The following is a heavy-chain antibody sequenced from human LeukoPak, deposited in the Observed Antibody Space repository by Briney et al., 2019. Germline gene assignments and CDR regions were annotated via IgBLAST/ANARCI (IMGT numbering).Heavy chain of an antibody. V-gene: IGHV4-39*01. CDR3: ARHSSWLRLYNWFDP. CDR2: IYYSGST. J-gene: IGHJ5*02. Sequence: SETLSLTCTVSGGSISSSSYYWGWIRQPLGKGLEWIGSIYYSGSTYYNPSLKSRVTISVDTSKNQFSLKLSSVTAADTAVYYCARHSSWLRLYNWFDPWGQGTLVAVSS. CDR1: GGSISSSSYY. D-gene: IGHD5-12*01.